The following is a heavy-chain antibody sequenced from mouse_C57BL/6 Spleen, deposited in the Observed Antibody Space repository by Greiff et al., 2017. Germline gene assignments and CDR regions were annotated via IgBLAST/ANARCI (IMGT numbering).Heavy chain of an antibody. D-gene: IGHD2-2*01. CDR1: GYTFTDYE. J-gene: IGHJ2*01. Sequence: VQLQQSGAELVRPGASVTLSCKASGYTFTDYEMHWVKQTPVHGLEWIGAIDPETGGTAYNQKCKGKAILTADKSSSTAYMELRSLTSEDSAVYYCTRATMVTTYYFDYWGQGTTLTVSS. CDR3: TRATMVTTYYFDY. V-gene: IGHV1-15*01. CDR2: IDPETGGT.